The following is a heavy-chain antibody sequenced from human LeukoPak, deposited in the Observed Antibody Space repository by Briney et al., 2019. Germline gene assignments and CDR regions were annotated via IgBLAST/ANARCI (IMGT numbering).Heavy chain of an antibody. D-gene: IGHD3-10*01. CDR1: GFTFSSYN. CDR3: AREGHYGALDI. J-gene: IGHJ3*02. V-gene: IGHV3-21*01. Sequence: GGSLRLSCAASGFTFSSYNMNWVRQAPGKGLEWVSSISGSSNYIYYADSVKGRFTISRDNAKSSLYPQMNSLRDEDTALYFCAREGHYGALDIWGQGTMVTVSS. CDR2: ISGSSNYI.